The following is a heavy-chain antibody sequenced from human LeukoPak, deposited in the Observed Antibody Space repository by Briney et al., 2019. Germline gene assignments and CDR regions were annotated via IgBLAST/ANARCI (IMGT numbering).Heavy chain of an antibody. CDR3: AREIRGSESYWGSYYYYIDV. J-gene: IGHJ6*03. Sequence: SETLSLTCTVSGGSISNFYWSWIRKPPGKGLEWIGYIYYSGSTSYNPSLRSRITMSVNTSKAQFSLKLSSVTAADTAVYYCAREIRGSESYWGSYYYYIDVWGKGTTVTISS. D-gene: IGHD3-10*01. CDR1: GGSISNFY. CDR2: IYYSGST. V-gene: IGHV4-59*01.